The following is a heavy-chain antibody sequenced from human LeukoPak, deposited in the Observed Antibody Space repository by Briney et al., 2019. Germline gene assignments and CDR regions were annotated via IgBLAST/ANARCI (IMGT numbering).Heavy chain of an antibody. CDR3: AKGLGTSGYHDY. V-gene: IGHV3-23*01. J-gene: IGHJ4*02. CDR1: GFPFSNYA. CDR2: ISDSGDRT. D-gene: IGHD3-22*01. Sequence: PGGSLRLSCAASGFPFSNYAMTWVRQAPGKGLERVSGISDSGDRTYYADPVKGRFTISRDNSKNMLYLQMNSLRVEDTALYYCAKGLGTSGYHDYWGQGTLVTVSS.